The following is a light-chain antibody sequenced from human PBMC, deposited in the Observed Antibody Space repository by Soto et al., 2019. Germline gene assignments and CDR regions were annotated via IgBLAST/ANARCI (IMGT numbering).Light chain of an antibody. CDR3: QQYGSSPPIT. V-gene: IGKV3-20*01. CDR1: QSVTSN. J-gene: IGKJ5*01. CDR2: RAS. Sequence: EIVMTQSPATLSVSPGERVTLHCRASQSVTSNLAWYQHKPGQSPRLLIYRASARATGIPDRFSGSGSGTDFTLTISRLEPEDFAVYYCQQYGSSPPITFGQGTRLEIK.